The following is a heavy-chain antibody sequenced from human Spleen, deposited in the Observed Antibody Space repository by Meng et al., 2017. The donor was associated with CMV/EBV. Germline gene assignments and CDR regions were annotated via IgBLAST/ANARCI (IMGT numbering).Heavy chain of an antibody. Sequence: SETLSLTCTVSGDSVRSNSYYWTWVRQPPGKGLEWIGYIYYSGSTNYNPSLKSRVTISVDTSKNQFSLKLRSVTAADTAVYYCARDNARYCSTTSCHTSFGMDVWGQGTTVTVSS. D-gene: IGHD2-2*01. V-gene: IGHV4-61*01. CDR2: IYYSGST. J-gene: IGHJ6*02. CDR3: ARDNARYCSTTSCHTSFGMDV. CDR1: GDSVRSNSYY.